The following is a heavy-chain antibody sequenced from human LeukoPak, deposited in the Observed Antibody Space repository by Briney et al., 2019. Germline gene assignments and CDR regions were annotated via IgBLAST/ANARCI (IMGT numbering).Heavy chain of an antibody. CDR2: IWYDGSNK. CDR3: AKGLGATFDY. D-gene: IGHD1-26*01. Sequence: PGGSLRLSCAASGFTFSSYGMHWVRQAPGKGLEWVAVIWYDGSNKYYADSVKGRFTISRDNSKNTLYLRMNSLRAEDTAVYYCAKGLGATFDYWGQGTLVTVSS. J-gene: IGHJ4*02. CDR1: GFTFSSYG. V-gene: IGHV3-33*06.